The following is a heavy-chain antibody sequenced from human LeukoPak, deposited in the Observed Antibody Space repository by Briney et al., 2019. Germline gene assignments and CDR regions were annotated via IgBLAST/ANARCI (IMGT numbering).Heavy chain of an antibody. CDR3: NTRYCSSTSCYSEEDY. CDR1: GYTFTSYY. V-gene: IGHV1-46*01. Sequence: ASVKVSCKASGYTFTSYYMHWVRQAPGQGLEWMGIISPSGGSTSYAQKFQGRVTMTRDTSTSTVYMELSSLRSEDTAVYYCNTRYCSSTSCYSEEDYWGQGTLVTVSS. CDR2: ISPSGGST. D-gene: IGHD2-2*01. J-gene: IGHJ4*02.